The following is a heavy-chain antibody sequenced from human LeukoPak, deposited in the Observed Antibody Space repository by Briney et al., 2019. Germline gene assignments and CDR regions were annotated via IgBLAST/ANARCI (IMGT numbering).Heavy chain of an antibody. J-gene: IGHJ4*02. Sequence: SVKVSRKASGGTFSSYTISWVRQAPGQGLEWMGRIIPILGIANYAQKFQGRVTITADKSTSTAYMELSSLRSEDTAVYYCATKTSQLELEWSWGQGTLVTVSS. CDR3: ATKTSQLELEWS. D-gene: IGHD1-1*01. CDR2: IIPILGIA. CDR1: GGTFSSYT. V-gene: IGHV1-69*02.